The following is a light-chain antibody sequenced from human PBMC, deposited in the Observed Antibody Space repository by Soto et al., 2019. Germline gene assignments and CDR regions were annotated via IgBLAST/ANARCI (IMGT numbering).Light chain of an antibody. V-gene: IGKV3-11*01. CDR1: QRFISY. CDR2: DAS. Sequence: EIVMTQSPATLSLSPGERATLSCRASQRFISYLAWYQHEPGQAPRLLIYDASNRATGIPARFSGSGSETDFSLTISSLENEDYAVCYWQQRSSWPPPWTFGPGTQLEIK. CDR3: QQRSSWPPPWT. J-gene: IGKJ1*01.